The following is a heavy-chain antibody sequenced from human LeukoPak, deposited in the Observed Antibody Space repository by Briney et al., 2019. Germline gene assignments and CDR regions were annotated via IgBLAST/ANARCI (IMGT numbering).Heavy chain of an antibody. V-gene: IGHV3-43*02. CDR1: GFTFDDYA. D-gene: IGHD2-21*02. J-gene: IGHJ6*02. CDR2: ISGDGGSA. Sequence: PGGSLRLSCAASGFTFDDYAMHWVRQAPGKGLEWVSLISGDGGSAYYADSVKGRFTISRDNSKNSLYLQMNSLRTEDTALYYCAKDGARVAYCGGDCYPRYYYYYGMDVWGQGTTVTVSS. CDR3: AKDGARVAYCGGDCYPRYYYYYGMDV.